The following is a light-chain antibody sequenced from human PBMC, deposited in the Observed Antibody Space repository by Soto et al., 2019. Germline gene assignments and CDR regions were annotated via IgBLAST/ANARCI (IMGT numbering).Light chain of an antibody. J-gene: IGKJ5*01. CDR2: SVS. Sequence: VVLTQSPGTLSLSPGERATLSCRASQTISHKYLAWFQQRAGQAPRLLIHSVSVRATGAPDRFSGSGSGTDFTLTISSLEPEDFAIYYCQHRSDRAFCQGTRLEIK. V-gene: IGKV3-20*01. CDR1: QTISHKY. CDR3: QHRSDRA.